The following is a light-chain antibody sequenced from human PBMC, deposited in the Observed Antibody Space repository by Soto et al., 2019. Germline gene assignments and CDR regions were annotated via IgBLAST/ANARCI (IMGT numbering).Light chain of an antibody. CDR1: SSDVGGYNY. V-gene: IGLV2-8*01. CDR2: EVS. J-gene: IGLJ2*01. Sequence: QSALTQPPSASGSPGQSVAISCTGTSSDVGGYNYVSWYQQHPGKAPKLIIYEVSKRPSGVPDRFSGSKSGNTASLTVSGLQADDEADYYCSSYGGSKVFGGGIKLTVL. CDR3: SSYGGSKV.